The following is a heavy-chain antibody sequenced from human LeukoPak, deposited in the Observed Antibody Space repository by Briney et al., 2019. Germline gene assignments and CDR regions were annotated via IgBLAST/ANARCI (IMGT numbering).Heavy chain of an antibody. Sequence: KPGGSLRLSCAASGFTFSSYSMNWVRQAPGKGLEWVSSISSSSSYIYYADSVKGRFTISRDNSKNTLYLQMNSLRAEDTAVYYCAKDQKDTYYYDSSGYYSAEPFDYWGQGTLVTVSS. CDR1: GFTFSSYS. CDR3: AKDQKDTYYYDSSGYYSAEPFDY. V-gene: IGHV3-21*01. CDR2: ISSSSSYI. D-gene: IGHD3-22*01. J-gene: IGHJ4*02.